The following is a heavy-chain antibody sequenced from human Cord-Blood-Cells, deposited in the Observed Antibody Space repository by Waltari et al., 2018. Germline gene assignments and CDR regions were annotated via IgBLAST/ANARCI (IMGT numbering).Heavy chain of an antibody. CDR3: ARVKGITGTFDY. Sequence: QVQLVQSGAEVKKPGASVKVSCKAAGYTFTGYYMHWVRQAPGQGLEGMGWINPKGGGTNYAQKFQGRVTMTRDTSISTAYMELSRLRSDDTAVYYCARVKGITGTFDYWGQGTLVTVSS. J-gene: IGHJ4*02. V-gene: IGHV1-2*02. D-gene: IGHD1-20*01. CDR1: GYTFTGYY. CDR2: INPKGGGT.